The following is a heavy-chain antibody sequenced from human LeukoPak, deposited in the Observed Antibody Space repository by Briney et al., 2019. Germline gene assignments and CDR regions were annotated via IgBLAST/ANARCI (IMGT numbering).Heavy chain of an antibody. CDR1: RTSISTNY. CDR2: IFCSGGT. V-gene: IGHV4-59*08. Sequence: SETLSLTCSVSRTSISTNYWSWIRQPPGKGLEWLGCIFCSGGTNYKPSLKSRITISVDTSKNQLSLRLSSVTAADTAVYYCARHVDYWGQGTLVTVSS. CDR3: ARHVDY. J-gene: IGHJ4*02.